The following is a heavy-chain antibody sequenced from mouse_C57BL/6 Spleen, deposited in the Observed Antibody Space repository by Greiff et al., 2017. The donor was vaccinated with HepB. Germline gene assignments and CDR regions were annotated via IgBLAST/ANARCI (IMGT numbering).Heavy chain of an antibody. Sequence: EVQLQQSGPELVKPGASVKISCKASGYTFTDYYMNWVKQSHGKSLEWIGDINPINGGTSYNQKFKGKATLTVDKSSSTAYMELRSLTSEDSAVYYCATDGSRYFDYWGQGTTLTVSS. J-gene: IGHJ2*01. V-gene: IGHV1-26*01. CDR2: INPINGGT. D-gene: IGHD1-1*01. CDR1: GYTFTDYY. CDR3: ATDGSRYFDY.